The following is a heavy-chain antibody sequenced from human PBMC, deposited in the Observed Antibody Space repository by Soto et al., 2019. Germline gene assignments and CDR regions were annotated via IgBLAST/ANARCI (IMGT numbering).Heavy chain of an antibody. J-gene: IGHJ4*02. Sequence: EVQLVESGGGLVQPGGSLRLSCAASGFSFDTYWMSWVRQAPGKGLEWVATINPDGRETFYVDSVRGRFTISRDNAKKSLYLQMNSLRAGDTAVYYCASGGWETPIWGQGTLVTVSS. CDR2: INPDGRET. D-gene: IGHD1-26*01. CDR3: ASGGWETPI. CDR1: GFSFDTYW. V-gene: IGHV3-7*03.